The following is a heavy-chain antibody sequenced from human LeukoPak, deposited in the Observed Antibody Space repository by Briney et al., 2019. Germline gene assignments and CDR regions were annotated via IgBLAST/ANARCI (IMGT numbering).Heavy chain of an antibody. CDR2: IQYDGSDK. D-gene: IGHD3-22*01. CDR3: AKDSSVRYYFDY. Sequence: GGSLRLSCAASGFTYGMYWVRQAPGKGLEWVAFIQYDGSDKYYADSVKGRFTISRDNSKNTLYLQMNSLRAEDTAVYYCAKDSSVRYYFDYWGQGTLVTVSS. CDR1: GFTYG. V-gene: IGHV3-30*02. J-gene: IGHJ4*02.